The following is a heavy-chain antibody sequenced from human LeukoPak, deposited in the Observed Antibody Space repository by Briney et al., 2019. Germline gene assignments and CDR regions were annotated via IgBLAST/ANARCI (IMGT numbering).Heavy chain of an antibody. V-gene: IGHV1-18*01. J-gene: IGHJ4*02. CDR1: GYTFTSYG. D-gene: IGHD1-26*01. CDR2: ISAYNGNT. CDR3: ARDRPDSGSYYTTYSFDY. Sequence: GASVKVSCKASGYTFTSYGISWVRQAPGQGLEWMGWISAYNGNTNYAQKLQGRVTMTTDTSTSTAYMELRSLRAEDTAVYYCARDRPDSGSYYTTYSFDYWGQGTLVTVSS.